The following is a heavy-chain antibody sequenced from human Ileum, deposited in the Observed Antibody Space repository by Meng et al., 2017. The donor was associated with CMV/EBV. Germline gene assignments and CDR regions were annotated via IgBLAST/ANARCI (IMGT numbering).Heavy chain of an antibody. J-gene: IGHJ4*02. Sequence: SCKASGYTFTSYGISWVRQAPGQGLEWMGWISAYNGNTNYAQRLQGRVTMTTDTSTTTAYMELRSLRSDDTAVYYCARWGQQLAFFDYWGQGTLVTVSS. D-gene: IGHD6-13*01. CDR1: GYTFTSYG. V-gene: IGHV1-18*01. CDR3: ARWGQQLAFFDY. CDR2: ISAYNGNT.